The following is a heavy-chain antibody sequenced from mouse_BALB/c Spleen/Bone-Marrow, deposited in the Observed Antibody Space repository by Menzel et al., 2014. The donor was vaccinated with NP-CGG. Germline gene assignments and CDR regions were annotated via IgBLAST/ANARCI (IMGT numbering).Heavy chain of an antibody. CDR2: ISGGGSYT. D-gene: IGHD1-1*01. Sequence: DVKLVESGGGLVKPGGSLKLSCAASGFTFSSXGXSWVXQTPXXXXXWVXTISGGGSYTYYPDSVKGRFTISRDNAKNNLYLQMSSLRSEDTALYYCARQYGSSYFDYWGQGTTLTVSS. J-gene: IGHJ2*01. CDR1: GFTFSSXG. CDR3: ARQYGSSYFDY. V-gene: IGHV5-9-2*01.